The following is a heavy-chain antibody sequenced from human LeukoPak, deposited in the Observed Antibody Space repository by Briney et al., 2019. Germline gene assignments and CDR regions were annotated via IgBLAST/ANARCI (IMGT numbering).Heavy chain of an antibody. J-gene: IGHJ4*02. CDR1: GFTFSSYA. D-gene: IGHD6-19*01. CDR3: AKAHSSGWYGPFDY. CDR2: IRGSGGST. V-gene: IGHV3-23*01. Sequence: GGSLRLSCAASGFTFSSYAMSWVRQAPGKGLEWVSAIRGSGGSTYYADSVKGRFTISRDNSKNTLYLQMNSLRAEDTAVYYCAKAHSSGWYGPFDYWGQGTLVTVSS.